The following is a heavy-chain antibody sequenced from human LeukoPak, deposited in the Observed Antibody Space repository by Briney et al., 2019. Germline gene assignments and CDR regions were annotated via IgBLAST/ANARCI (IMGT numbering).Heavy chain of an antibody. CDR3: AGERKKRDFVWGSYRSFDP. CDR2: IYYSGST. D-gene: IGHD3-16*02. CDR1: GGSISSYY. V-gene: IGHV4-59*01. Sequence: PSETLSLTCTVSGGSISSYYWSWIRQPPGKGLEWIGYIYYSGSTNYNPSLKNRVTIAVDTSKNQFSLKLSSVTAAGMGADYWAGERKKRDFVWGSYRSFDPWGQGTLVTVSS. J-gene: IGHJ5*02.